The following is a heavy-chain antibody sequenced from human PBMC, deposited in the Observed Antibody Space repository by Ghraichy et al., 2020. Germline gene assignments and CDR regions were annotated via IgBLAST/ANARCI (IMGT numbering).Heavy chain of an antibody. CDR3: AKVVTMVVVVIEDYYGMDV. D-gene: IGHD3-22*01. Sequence: GGSLRLSCAASGFTFSSYGMHWVRQAPGKGLEWVSVISYDGSNKYYADSVKGRFTISRDNSKNTLYLQMNSLRAEDTAVYYCAKVVTMVVVVIEDYYGMDVWGQGTTVTVSS. CDR2: ISYDGSNK. CDR1: GFTFSSYG. V-gene: IGHV3-30*18. J-gene: IGHJ6*02.